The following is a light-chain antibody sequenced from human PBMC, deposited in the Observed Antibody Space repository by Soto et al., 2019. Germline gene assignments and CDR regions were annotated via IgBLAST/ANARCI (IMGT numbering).Light chain of an antibody. CDR2: TNN. J-gene: IGLJ1*01. CDR3: ATWDDSLKGV. Sequence: QSALTQPPSASGTPGQRVTISCSGSTSNIGSHSVNWFQHLPGTAPKLLINTNNQRPSGVPDRFSGYKSGTSASLVISGLQSEDEADYYCATWDDSLKGVFGTGTKVTV. CDR1: TSNIGSHS. V-gene: IGLV1-44*01.